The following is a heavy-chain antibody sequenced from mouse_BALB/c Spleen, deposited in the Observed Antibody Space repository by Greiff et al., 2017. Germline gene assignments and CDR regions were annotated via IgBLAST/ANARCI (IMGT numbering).Heavy chain of an antibody. J-gene: IGHJ1*01. Sequence: EVKVVESGGGLVQPGGSRKLSCAASGFTFSSFGMHWVRQAPEKGLEWVAYISSGSSTIYYADTVKGRFTISRDNPKNTLFLQMTSLRSEDTAMYYCARSPYYYGSSYWYFDVWGAGTTVTVSS. V-gene: IGHV5-17*02. CDR1: GFTFSSFG. CDR2: ISSGSSTI. D-gene: IGHD1-1*01. CDR3: ARSPYYYGSSYWYFDV.